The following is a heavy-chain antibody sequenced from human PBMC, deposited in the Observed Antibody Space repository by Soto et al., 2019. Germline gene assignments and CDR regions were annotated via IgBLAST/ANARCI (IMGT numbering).Heavy chain of an antibody. V-gene: IGHV1-3*01. Sequence: CASVKVSCKASGYTFTTYAIHWVRQAPGQRLEWMGWINAGNGDTKSSQNFQGRLTITRDTSASTAYMELSSLRSEDTAVYYCAWAGYKWFDPWGQGTLVTSPQ. CDR2: INAGNGDT. D-gene: IGHD6-25*01. J-gene: IGHJ5*02. CDR3: AWAGYKWFDP. CDR1: GYTFTTYA.